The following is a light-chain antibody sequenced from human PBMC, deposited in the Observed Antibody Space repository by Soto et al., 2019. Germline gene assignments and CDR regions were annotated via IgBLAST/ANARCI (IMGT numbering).Light chain of an antibody. Sequence: DVQMTQSPSSLSASVGDRVTITCRASQSISNFLNWYQQKPGKAPELLIYAASSLHSGVPSRFSGSGSETNFTLTISSLQPEDFATYSCQQSYTTPYTFGQGTKLEIK. V-gene: IGKV1-39*01. J-gene: IGKJ2*01. CDR3: QQSYTTPYT. CDR1: QSISNF. CDR2: AAS.